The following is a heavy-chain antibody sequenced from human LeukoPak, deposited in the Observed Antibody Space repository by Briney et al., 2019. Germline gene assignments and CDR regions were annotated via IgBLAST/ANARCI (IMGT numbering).Heavy chain of an antibody. V-gene: IGHV3-53*01. CDR1: GFTVSSNY. J-gene: IGHJ4*02. CDR2: IYSGGST. Sequence: GGSLRLSCAASGFTVSSNYMSWVRQAPGKGLEWVSVIYSGGSTYYADSVKGRFTISRDNSKNTLYLQMNSLRAGDTAVYYCFIISSGYYPDYWGQGTLVTVSS. D-gene: IGHD3-22*01. CDR3: FIISSGYYPDY.